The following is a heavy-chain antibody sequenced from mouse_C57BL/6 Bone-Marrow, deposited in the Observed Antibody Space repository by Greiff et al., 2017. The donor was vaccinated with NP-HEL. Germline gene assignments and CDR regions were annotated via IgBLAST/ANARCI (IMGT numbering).Heavy chain of an antibody. V-gene: IGHV1-5*01. CDR3: TEILRWFAY. J-gene: IGHJ3*01. CDR1: GYTFTSYW. Sequence: DVQLQESGTVLARPGASVKMSCKTSGYTFTSYWMHWVKQRPGQGLEWIGAIYPGNSDTSYNQKFKGKAKLSAVTSASTAYMELSSLTNEDSAVYYCTEILRWFAYWGQGTLVTVSA. CDR2: IYPGNSDT. D-gene: IGHD1-1*01.